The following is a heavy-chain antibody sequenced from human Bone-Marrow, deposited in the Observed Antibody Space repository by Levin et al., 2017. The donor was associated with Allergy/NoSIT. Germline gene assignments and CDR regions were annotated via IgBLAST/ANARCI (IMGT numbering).Heavy chain of an antibody. CDR3: AKWGWGTDDHHYYFYGMDV. J-gene: IGHJ6*02. V-gene: IGHV3-23*01. Sequence: PSETLSLTCAASGLMFSSYGMSWVRQAPGKGLEWVSGIGGSGGTTYHADSVKGRFTISRDNSKNTLYLQMNSLRAEDTAVYYCAKWGWGTDDHHYYFYGMDVWGQGTTVTVSS. CDR2: IGGSGGTT. D-gene: IGHD2-8*02. CDR1: GLMFSSYG.